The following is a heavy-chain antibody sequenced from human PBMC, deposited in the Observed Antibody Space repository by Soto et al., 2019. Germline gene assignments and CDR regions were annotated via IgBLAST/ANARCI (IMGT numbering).Heavy chain of an antibody. D-gene: IGHD6-19*01. CDR2: IDPSDSYT. J-gene: IGHJ6*02. CDR1: GYSSTSYW. CDR3: ARHGSNSGARGYYYGMDV. Sequence: PGESLKISCKGSGYSSTSYWISWVRQVPGKGLEWMGRIDPSDSYTNYSPSFQGHVTISADKSISTAYLQWSSLKAPDTAMYYCARHGSNSGARGYYYGMDVWGQGTTVTVSS. V-gene: IGHV5-10-1*01.